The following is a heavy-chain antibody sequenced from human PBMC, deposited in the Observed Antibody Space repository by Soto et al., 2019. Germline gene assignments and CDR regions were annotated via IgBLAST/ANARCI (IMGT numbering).Heavy chain of an antibody. CDR2: ISGSDGKT. CDR3: ARWSYLDY. V-gene: IGHV3-23*01. Sequence: GGSLRLSCVASGFNFGSYALSWVRQAPGKGLEWVSTISGSDGKTFYADSVKGRFSISRDTSQSTLYLQMNSLRADDTAMYYCARWSYLDYWGQGTRVTVSS. D-gene: IGHD3-3*01. CDR1: GFNFGSYA. J-gene: IGHJ4*02.